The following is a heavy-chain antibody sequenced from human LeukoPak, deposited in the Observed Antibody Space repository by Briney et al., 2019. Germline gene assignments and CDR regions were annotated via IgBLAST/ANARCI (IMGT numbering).Heavy chain of an antibody. D-gene: IGHD2-8*01. V-gene: IGHV3-33*01. Sequence: GRSLRLSCAASGFSLSNHGMHWVRQAPGKGLEWVSAIDYDGGKKYYADSVTGRFAISSDTSKNTLYLQMNTLRAEDTAVYFCVRNGGPSYAIFDYWGQGTLVTVSP. CDR3: VRNGGPSYAIFDY. CDR2: IDYDGGKK. CDR1: GFSLSNHG. J-gene: IGHJ4*02.